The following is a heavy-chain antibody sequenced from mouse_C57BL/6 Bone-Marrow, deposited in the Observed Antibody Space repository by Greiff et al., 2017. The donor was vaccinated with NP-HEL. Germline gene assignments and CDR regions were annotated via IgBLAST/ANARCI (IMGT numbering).Heavy chain of an antibody. J-gene: IGHJ4*01. CDR1: GFTFSDYY. CDR2: INYDGSST. D-gene: IGHD1-1*01. CDR3: ARYGSSLGYAMDY. Sequence: EVQLVESEGGLVQPGSSMKLSCTASGFTFSDYYMAWVRQVPEKGLEWVANINYDGSSTYYLDSLKSRFIISRDNAKNILYLQMSSLKSEDTATYYCARYGSSLGYAMDYWGQGTSVTVSS. V-gene: IGHV5-16*01.